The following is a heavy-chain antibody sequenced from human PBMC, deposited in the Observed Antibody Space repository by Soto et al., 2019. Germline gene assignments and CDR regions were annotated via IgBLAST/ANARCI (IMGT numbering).Heavy chain of an antibody. CDR1: GYTFTGYY. J-gene: IGHJ4*02. CDR3: ARGRTTHVNIVATTPDFDY. V-gene: IGHV1-2*04. D-gene: IGHD5-12*01. CDR2: INPNSGGT. Sequence: GASVKVSCKASGYTFTGYYMHWVRQAPGQGLEWMGWINPNSGGTNYAQKFQGWVTMTRDTSISTAYMELSRLRSDDTAVYYCARGRTTHVNIVATTPDFDYWGQGTLVTVSS.